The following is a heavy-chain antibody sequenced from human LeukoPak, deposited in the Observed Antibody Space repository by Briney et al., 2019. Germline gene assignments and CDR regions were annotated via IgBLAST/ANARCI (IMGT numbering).Heavy chain of an antibody. CDR2: ISGSDFST. V-gene: IGHV3-23*01. CDR3: AKDLKWVTAISAFDI. CDR1: GFTFYSYA. Sequence: GGSLRLSCAASGFTFYSYAMSWVRQAPGKGLEWVSTISGSDFSTYYADSVKGRFTISRDNSKNTLYLQMDSLRAEDTAVYYCAKDLKWVTAISAFDIWGQGTMVTVSS. J-gene: IGHJ3*02. D-gene: IGHD2-21*02.